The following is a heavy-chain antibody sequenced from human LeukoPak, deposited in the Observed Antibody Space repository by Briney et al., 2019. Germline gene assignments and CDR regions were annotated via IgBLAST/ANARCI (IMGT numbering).Heavy chain of an antibody. CDR2: INHSGST. Sequence: SETLSLTCAVYGGSFSGYYWSWIRQPPGKGLEWIGEINHSGSTNYNPSLKSRVTISVDTSKNQLSLKLSSVTAADTAVYYCARGPPLNPGDFDSSGYYYFDYWGQGTLVTVSS. J-gene: IGHJ4*02. D-gene: IGHD3-22*01. CDR1: GGSFSGYY. CDR3: ARGPPLNPGDFDSSGYYYFDY. V-gene: IGHV4-34*01.